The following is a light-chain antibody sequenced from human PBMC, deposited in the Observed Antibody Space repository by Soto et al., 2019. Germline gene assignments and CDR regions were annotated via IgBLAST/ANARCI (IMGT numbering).Light chain of an antibody. CDR1: QSVSNK. J-gene: IGKJ4*01. CDR3: QQYYDWPPLT. V-gene: IGKV3-15*01. Sequence: EIVMTQSPATLSVSPGEGATLSCRASQSVSNKLAWYQQKPGQAPRLLIHTAPIRATNVPARFSGTGSGTEFTLTISSLQSEDFAVYYCQQYYDWPPLTFGGGTKV. CDR2: TAP.